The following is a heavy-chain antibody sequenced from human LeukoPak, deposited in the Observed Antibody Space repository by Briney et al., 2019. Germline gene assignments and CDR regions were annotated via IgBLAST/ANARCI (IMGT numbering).Heavy chain of an antibody. Sequence: PGGSLRLPCAASGFTFSTYAMSWARQVPGKGLEGVSSISNIAGFTYYADSVKGRFTISRDNSKNTLYLQLNSLIAEDTAVYYCAKSNYYCSDSCQPDDAFDVWGQGTMVTVSS. CDR2: ISNIAGFT. CDR3: AKSNYYCSDSCQPDDAFDV. CDR1: GFTFSTYA. D-gene: IGHD2-15*01. V-gene: IGHV3-23*01. J-gene: IGHJ3*01.